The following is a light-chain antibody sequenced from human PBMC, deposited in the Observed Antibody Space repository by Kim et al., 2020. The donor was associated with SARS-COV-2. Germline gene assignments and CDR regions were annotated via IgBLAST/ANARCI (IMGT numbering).Light chain of an antibody. V-gene: IGLV3-19*01. CDR1: SLRRFY. CDR3: NSRGSTHNHWV. CDR2: GKT. J-gene: IGLJ3*02. Sequence: SSELTQDPAVSVALGQTVRITCQGDSLRRFYASWYQQKPGQAPVLFIYGKTNRPSGIPDRFSGCRSGNTASLTVTWAQGEDETDYSFNSRGSTHNHWVFG.